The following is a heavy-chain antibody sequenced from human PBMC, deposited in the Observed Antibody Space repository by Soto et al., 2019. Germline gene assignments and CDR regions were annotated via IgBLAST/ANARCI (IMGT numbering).Heavy chain of an antibody. D-gene: IGHD6-13*01. CDR1: GFTFSSYG. CDR2: ISYDGSNK. V-gene: IGHV3-30*18. J-gene: IGHJ4*02. CDR3: AKDPSRAAAGIFDY. Sequence: PGGSLRLSCAASGFTFSSYGMHWVRQAPGKGLEWVAVISYDGSNKYYADSVKGRFTISRDNSKNTLYLQMNSLRAEDTAVYYCAKDPSRAAAGIFDYWGQGTLVTVSS.